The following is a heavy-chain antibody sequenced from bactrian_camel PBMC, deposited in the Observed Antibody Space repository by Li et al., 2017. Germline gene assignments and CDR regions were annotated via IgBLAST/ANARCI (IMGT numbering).Heavy chain of an antibody. Sequence: VQLVESGGGSIQSGGSLRLSCAASGGTPSRYRIAWFRQPPGQEREGLAAIERDGDTRTKDSVKDRFTISLDNAGNTLYLQMNNLILEDTAMYYCAAELDPCTYYSDYDPLFPPHAAAVFNRYWGQGTQVTVS. D-gene: IGHD4*01. V-gene: IGHV3S42*01. J-gene: IGHJ4*01. CDR1: GGTPSRYR. CDR2: IERDGDT. CDR3: AAELDPCTYYSDYDPLFPPHAAAVFNRY.